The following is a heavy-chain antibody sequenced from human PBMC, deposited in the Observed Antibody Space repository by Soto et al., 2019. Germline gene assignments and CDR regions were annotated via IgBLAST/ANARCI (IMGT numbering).Heavy chain of an antibody. CDR1: GASISTGGYS. V-gene: IGHV4-30-2*01. J-gene: IGHJ5*02. Sequence: SETLSLTCIVSGASISTGGYSWSWIRQPPGKGPEWIGYIYESGRTYYKPSLKSRASISMDKSRNQFSVRLTSVTAADTAVYFCARGDRYSGSFSDYFDPWGQGTRGTVSS. CDR2: IYESGRT. CDR3: ARGDRYSGSFSDYFDP. D-gene: IGHD1-26*01.